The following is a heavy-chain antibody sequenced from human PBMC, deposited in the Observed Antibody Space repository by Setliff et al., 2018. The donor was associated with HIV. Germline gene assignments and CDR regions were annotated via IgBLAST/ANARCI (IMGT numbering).Heavy chain of an antibody. V-gene: IGHV3-7*01. CDR2: IKQDGSEK. CDR3: AREDYYDSTQTDY. CDR1: GFTFSIYW. D-gene: IGHD3-22*01. J-gene: IGHJ4*02. Sequence: GGSLRLSCAASGFTFSIYWMNWVRQAPGKGLVWVANIKQDGSEKNYVDSVKGRFTISRDNAKNSLYLQMNSLRDEDTAVYYCAREDYYDSTQTDYWGQGALVTV.